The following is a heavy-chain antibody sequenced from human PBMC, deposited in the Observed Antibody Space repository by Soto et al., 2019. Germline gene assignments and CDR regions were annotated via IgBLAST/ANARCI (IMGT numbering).Heavy chain of an antibody. J-gene: IGHJ6*02. V-gene: IGHV1-46*01. CDR2: INPSGGST. CDR1: GYTFTSYY. D-gene: IGHD4-17*01. Sequence: WASVKVSCKASGYTFTSYYMHWVRQAPGQGLEWMGIINPSGGSTSYAQKFQGRVTMTRDTSTSTVYMELSSLRSEDTAVYYCARDLAETYGGNSGTVYGMDVWGQGTTVTVSS. CDR3: ARDLAETYGGNSGTVYGMDV.